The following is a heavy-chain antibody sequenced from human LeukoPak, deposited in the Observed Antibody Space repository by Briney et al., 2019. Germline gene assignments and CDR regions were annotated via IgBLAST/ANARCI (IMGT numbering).Heavy chain of an antibody. CDR1: GGSISSGSYY. CDR2: IYTSGST. D-gene: IGHD3-10*01. J-gene: IGHJ6*03. CDR3: ARDTYYYGSGSYYNPSNYYYYYMDV. Sequence: PSQTLSLTCTVSGGSISSGSYYWSWIRQPAGKGLEWIGRIYTSGSTYYNPSLKSRVTISVDTSKNQFSLKLSSVTAADTAVYYCARDTYYYGSGSYYNPSNYYYYYMDVWGKGTTVTISS. V-gene: IGHV4-61*02.